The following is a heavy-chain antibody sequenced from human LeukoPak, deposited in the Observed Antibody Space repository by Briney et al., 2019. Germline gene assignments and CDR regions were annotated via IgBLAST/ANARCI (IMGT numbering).Heavy chain of an antibody. D-gene: IGHD6-25*01. CDR2: VHHSGTI. CDR1: GGSISSGNYY. Sequence: SETLSLTCIVSGGSISSGNYYWDWIRQPPGKGLEWIGNVHHSGTIYYNPSLSSRVTMNVDKSKNQFSLKLTSVTAVDTAIYYCARHPAAQNWFDPWGQGALVTVSS. J-gene: IGHJ5*02. V-gene: IGHV4-39*01. CDR3: ARHPAAQNWFDP.